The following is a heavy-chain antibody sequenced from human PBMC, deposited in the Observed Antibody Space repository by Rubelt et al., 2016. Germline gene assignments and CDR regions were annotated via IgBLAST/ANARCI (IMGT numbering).Heavy chain of an antibody. CDR2: ISAYNGNT. Sequence: QVQLVQSGAEVKKPGASVKVSCKASGYTFTSYGISWVRQAPGQGLEWMGWISAYNGNTNYAQKRQSRVTRTTDTSTSTAYMELRSLRSDDTAVYYCARDLPPFRRYNWNFPLDYWGQGTLVTVSS. D-gene: IGHD1-7*01. J-gene: IGHJ4*02. V-gene: IGHV1-18*01. CDR1: GYTFTSYG. CDR3: ARDLPPFRRYNWNFPLDY.